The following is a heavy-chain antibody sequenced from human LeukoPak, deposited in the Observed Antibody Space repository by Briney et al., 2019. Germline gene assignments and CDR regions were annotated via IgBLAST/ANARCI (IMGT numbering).Heavy chain of an antibody. CDR2: FIPIFGSP. CDR3: AGFFHDSSGAAFDL. J-gene: IGHJ3*01. Sequence: SVTVSCKASVPTFTSYAINWVRQAPGQGLEWMGGFIPIFGSPTYAQKFQGRVTFTTDESTYTAYMELSNLRSEDTAVFYCAGFFHDSSGAAFDLWGQGTMVTVSS. V-gene: IGHV1-69*05. CDR1: VPTFTSYA. D-gene: IGHD3-22*01.